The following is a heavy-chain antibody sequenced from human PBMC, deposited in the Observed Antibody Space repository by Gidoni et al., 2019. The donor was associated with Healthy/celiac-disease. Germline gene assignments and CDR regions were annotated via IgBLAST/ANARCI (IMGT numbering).Heavy chain of an antibody. CDR1: GGSISSSSYY. CDR3: ARLGDDSSGYYFPTQVDY. Sequence: QLQLQESGPGLVKPSETLSLTCTVSGGSISSSSYYWGWIRQPPGKGLEWIGCIYYSGSTYYNPSLKSRVTISVDTSKNQFSLKLSSVTAADTAVYYCARLGDDSSGYYFPTQVDYWGQGTLVTVSS. CDR2: IYYSGST. D-gene: IGHD3-22*01. V-gene: IGHV4-39*01. J-gene: IGHJ4*02.